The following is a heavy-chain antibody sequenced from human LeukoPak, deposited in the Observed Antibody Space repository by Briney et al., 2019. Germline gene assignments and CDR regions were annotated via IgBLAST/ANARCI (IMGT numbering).Heavy chain of an antibody. CDR3: ARPWETDAFDI. V-gene: IGHV4-39*07. CDR2: IYHSGST. J-gene: IGHJ3*02. D-gene: IGHD1-26*01. CDR1: GGSISSGDYY. Sequence: SQTLSLTCTVSGGSISSGDYYWSWIRQPPGKGLEWIGSIYHSGSTYYNPSLKSRVTISVDTSKNQFSLKLGSVTAADTAVYYCARPWETDAFDIWGQGTMVTVSS.